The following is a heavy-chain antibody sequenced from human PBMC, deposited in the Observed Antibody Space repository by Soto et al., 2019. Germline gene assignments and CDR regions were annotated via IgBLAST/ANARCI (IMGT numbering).Heavy chain of an antibody. V-gene: IGHV4-31*03. CDR3: ARDYRHSGYLRFFDY. Sequence: QVQLQESGPGLVKPSQTLSLTCTVSGGSISSGGYYWSWIRQHPGKGLEWIGYIYYSGSTYYNPSLKSRVTISVDTSKNQFSLKLSSVTVADTAVYYCARDYRHSGYLRFFDYWGQGTLVTVSS. J-gene: IGHJ4*02. CDR2: IYYSGST. CDR1: GGSISSGGYY. D-gene: IGHD3-22*01.